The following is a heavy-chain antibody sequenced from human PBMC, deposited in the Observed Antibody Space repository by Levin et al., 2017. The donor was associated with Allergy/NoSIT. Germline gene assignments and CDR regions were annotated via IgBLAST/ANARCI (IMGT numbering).Heavy chain of an antibody. D-gene: IGHD7-27*01. CDR3: ARARVPSRSPLGY. Sequence: GESLKISCAASQFIFNKYVMHWVRQAPGKGLEWVAAISFDGNERFFADSVKGRFTISRDNSKNTLSLQMNSLRLEDTAVYYCARARVPSRSPLGYWGQGTLVTVS. J-gene: IGHJ4*02. CDR2: ISFDGNER. V-gene: IGHV3-30*04. CDR1: QFIFNKYV.